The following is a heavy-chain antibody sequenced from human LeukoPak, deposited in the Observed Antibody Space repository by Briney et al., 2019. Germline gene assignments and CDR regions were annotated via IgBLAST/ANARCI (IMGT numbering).Heavy chain of an antibody. CDR1: GGSFSGYY. CDR3: ARATRGDLLSDF. D-gene: IGHD1-26*01. CDR2: INHSGST. V-gene: IGHV4-34*01. J-gene: IGHJ4*02. Sequence: SETLSLTCAVYGGSFSGYYWSWIRQPPGKGLEWIGEINHSGSTNYNPSLKSRVTISVDTSKNQFSLKLSSVTAADTAVYYCARATRGDLLSDFWGQGSLITVSS.